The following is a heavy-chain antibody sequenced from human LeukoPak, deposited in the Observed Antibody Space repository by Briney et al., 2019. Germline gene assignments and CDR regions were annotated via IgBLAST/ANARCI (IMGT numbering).Heavy chain of an antibody. CDR3: AKVKWELPSLPDY. D-gene: IGHD1-26*01. CDR1: GFTFGSYA. J-gene: IGHJ4*02. CDR2: ISGSGGST. Sequence: GGSLRLSCAASGFTFGSYAMSWVRQAPGKGLEWVSAISGSGGSTYYADSVKGRFTISRDNSKNTLYLQMNSLRAEDTAVYYCAKVKWELPSLPDYWGQGTLVTVSS. V-gene: IGHV3-23*01.